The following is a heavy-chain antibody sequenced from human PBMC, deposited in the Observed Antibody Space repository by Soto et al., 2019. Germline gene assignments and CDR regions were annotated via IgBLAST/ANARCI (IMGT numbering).Heavy chain of an antibody. V-gene: IGHV1-69*01. CDR3: ARDLADVHLWDAFDV. J-gene: IGHJ3*01. D-gene: IGHD6-13*01. CDR1: GDTFNSYG. CDR2: VVPMFGTT. Sequence: QVQLVQSGPELKKPGSSVKVSCKAPGDTFNSYGISWVRQAPGQGLEWMGGVVPMFGTTNLALKFEDRVTITADELTTTVYMEIRGLTSEDTAVYYCARDLADVHLWDAFDVWGHGTRVTVSS.